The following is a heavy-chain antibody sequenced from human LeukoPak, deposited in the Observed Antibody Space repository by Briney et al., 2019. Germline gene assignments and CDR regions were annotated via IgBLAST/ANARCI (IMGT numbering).Heavy chain of an antibody. V-gene: IGHV6-1*01. J-gene: IGHJ3*02. Sequence: SQILSLTCAISGDSVSSSSDAWNWIRQSPSRGLEWLGRTYYRSNDYAVSVKSRMTINADTSKNQVSLQLSSVTPEDTAVYYCARGRNNAFDIWGQGTMVTASS. D-gene: IGHD1/OR15-1a*01. CDR3: ARGRNNAFDI. CDR2: TYYRSN. CDR1: GDSVSSSSDA.